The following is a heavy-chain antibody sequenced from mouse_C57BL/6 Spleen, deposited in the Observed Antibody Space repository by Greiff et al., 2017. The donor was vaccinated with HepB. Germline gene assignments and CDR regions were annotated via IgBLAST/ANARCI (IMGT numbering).Heavy chain of an antibody. J-gene: IGHJ2*01. V-gene: IGHV5-4*03. D-gene: IGHD2-4*01. CDR3: ARGLGLRSY. CDR1: GFTFSSYA. CDR2: ISDGGSYT. Sequence: EVKLVESGGGLVKPGGSLKLSCAASGFTFSSYAMSWVRQTPEKRLEWVATISDGGSYTYYPDNVKGRFTISRDNAKNNLYLQMSHLKSEDTAMYYCARGLGLRSYWGQGTTLTVSS.